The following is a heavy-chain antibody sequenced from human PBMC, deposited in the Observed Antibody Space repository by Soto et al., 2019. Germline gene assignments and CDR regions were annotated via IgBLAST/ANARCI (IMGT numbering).Heavy chain of an antibody. Sequence: QVQVVESGGGLVKPGGSLRLSCIASGFPFSDYYMTWIRQAPGKGLEWVAYISSTSAYTNYADSVKGRFTISRDNAKNTVYLQMTSLRDEDTAVYYWESDPSLRSPPDYWGQGTLVTVSS. CDR3: ESDPSLRSPPDY. V-gene: IGHV3-11*05. CDR2: ISSTSAYT. CDR1: GFPFSDYY. J-gene: IGHJ4*02.